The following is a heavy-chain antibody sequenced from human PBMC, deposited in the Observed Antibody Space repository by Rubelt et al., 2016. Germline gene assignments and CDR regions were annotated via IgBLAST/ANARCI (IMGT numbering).Heavy chain of an antibody. CDR1: GSSISSDYY. D-gene: IGHD1-1*01. CDR2: LYHGGST. CDR3: ARDLNDALDY. Sequence: QVQLQESGPGLVKPSETLSLTCSVSGSSISSDYYWGWIRQPPGKGLEWIGSLYHGGSTNYNPSLKSRVTISVDTSKNQVSLKRSSVTAADTAVYYCARDLNDALDYWGQGTLVTVSS. J-gene: IGHJ4*02. V-gene: IGHV4-38-2*02.